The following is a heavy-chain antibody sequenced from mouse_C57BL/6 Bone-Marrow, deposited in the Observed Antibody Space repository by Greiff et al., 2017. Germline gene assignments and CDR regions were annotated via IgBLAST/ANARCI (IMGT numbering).Heavy chain of an antibody. D-gene: IGHD1-1*01. V-gene: IGHV1-81*01. Sequence: QVQLQQSGAELARPGASVKLSCKASGYTFTSYGISWVKQRTGQGLEWIGEIYPRSGNTYYNEKFKGKATLTAEKSSSTAYMELRSLTSEDSAVYFCASPLYGSSPAWFAYWGQGTLVTVSA. CDR3: ASPLYGSSPAWFAY. CDR2: IYPRSGNT. J-gene: IGHJ3*01. CDR1: GYTFTSYG.